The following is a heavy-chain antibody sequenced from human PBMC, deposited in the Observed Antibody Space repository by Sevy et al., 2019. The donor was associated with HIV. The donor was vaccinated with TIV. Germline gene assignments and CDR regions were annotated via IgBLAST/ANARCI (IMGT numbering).Heavy chain of an antibody. D-gene: IGHD3-3*01. J-gene: IGHJ6*02. Sequence: ASVKVSCKASGGTFSSYAISWVRQAPGQGLEWMGGIIPIFGTANYARKFQGRVTITADESTSKAYMELSSLRSEDTAVYYCARGVVSYYYYYGMDVWGQGTTVTVSS. CDR3: ARGVVSYYYYYGMDV. V-gene: IGHV1-69*13. CDR1: GGTFSSYA. CDR2: IIPIFGTA.